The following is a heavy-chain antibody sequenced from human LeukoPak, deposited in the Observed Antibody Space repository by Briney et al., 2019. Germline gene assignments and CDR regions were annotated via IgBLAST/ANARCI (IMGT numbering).Heavy chain of an antibody. CDR1: GGSISSGDYY. CDR3: ARSWGGDYALNS. D-gene: IGHD4-17*01. Sequence: SETLSLTCTVSGGSISSGDYYWSWIRQPPGKGLEWIGYIYYSENTYYNPSLKSRVTMSVDTSKNQFSLKLSSVTAADTAAYYCARSWGGDYALNSWGQGTLVTVSS. J-gene: IGHJ4*02. V-gene: IGHV4-30-4*01. CDR2: IYYSENT.